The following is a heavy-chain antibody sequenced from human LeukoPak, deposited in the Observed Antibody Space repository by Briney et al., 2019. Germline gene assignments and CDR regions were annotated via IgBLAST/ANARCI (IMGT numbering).Heavy chain of an antibody. CDR3: ARHFGVISKGVYYYYGLDV. J-gene: IGHJ6*02. Sequence: QPGGSLRLSCAASGFTFRDYWMHWVRQAPGKGLEWVSVVYSGGSTYYADSVKGRFTISRDNSKNTLYLQMSSLRAEDTAVYYCARHFGVISKGVYYYYGLDVWGQGTTVTVSS. V-gene: IGHV3-66*04. CDR2: VYSGGST. CDR1: GFTFRDYW. D-gene: IGHD3-3*01.